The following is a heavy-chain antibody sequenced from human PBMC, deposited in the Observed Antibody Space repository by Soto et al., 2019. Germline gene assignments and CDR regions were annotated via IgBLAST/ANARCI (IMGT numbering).Heavy chain of an antibody. V-gene: IGHV4-59*01. CDR2: IYYSGST. CDR3: AREKQLVRANWFDP. D-gene: IGHD6-13*01. Sequence: TSETLSLTCTVSGGSISSYYWSWIRQPPGKGLEWIGYIYYSGSTNYNPSLKSRVTISVDTSKNQFSLKLSSVTAADTAVYYCAREKQLVRANWFDPWGQGTLVTVSS. J-gene: IGHJ5*02. CDR1: GGSISSYY.